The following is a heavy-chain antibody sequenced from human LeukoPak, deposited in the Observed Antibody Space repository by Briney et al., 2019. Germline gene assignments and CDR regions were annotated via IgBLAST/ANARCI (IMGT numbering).Heavy chain of an antibody. CDR2: IKEDGSEI. J-gene: IGHJ4*02. D-gene: IGHD5-18*01. V-gene: IGHV3-7*03. CDR3: AGRVTGYSSGYVY. Sequence: PGGSLRLSCAASGFTFSNHWMTWVRQAPGKGLEWVANIKEDGSEIYYVDSVKGRFTISRDNSKNSLYLQMNSLRAEDTAVYYCAGRVTGYSSGYVYWGQGTLVTVSS. CDR1: GFTFSNHW.